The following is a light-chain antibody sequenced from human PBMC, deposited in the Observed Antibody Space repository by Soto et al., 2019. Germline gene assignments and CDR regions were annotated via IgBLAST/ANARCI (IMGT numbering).Light chain of an antibody. CDR1: HSINDW. Sequence: DNPLTQSPSSLSASVGDRVTITCRARHSINDWLAWYQQKPGKAPKLLIYDASSLESGVPSRFSGSGSGTEFTLTISSLQPDDFATYSCQQSYSTPLTFGGGTKVDIK. J-gene: IGKJ4*01. CDR2: DAS. V-gene: IGKV1-5*01. CDR3: QQSYSTPLT.